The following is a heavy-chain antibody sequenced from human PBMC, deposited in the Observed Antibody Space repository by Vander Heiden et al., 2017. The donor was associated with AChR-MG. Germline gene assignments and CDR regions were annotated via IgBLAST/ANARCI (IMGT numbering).Heavy chain of an antibody. J-gene: IGHJ6*02. CDR3: ARGTYEFWSGYYRGARQGMDV. V-gene: IGHV4-34*01. Sequence: QVQLQQWGAGLLKPSETLSLTCAVYGGSFSGYYWSWIRQPPGKGLEGIGEIKHNGSNNYNPSLKGRVNKTVDTSKNQFSLKLSSGTAADTAVDYCARGTYEFWSGYYRGARQGMDVWGQGTTVTVSS. D-gene: IGHD3-3*01. CDR1: GGSFSGYY. CDR2: IKHNGSN.